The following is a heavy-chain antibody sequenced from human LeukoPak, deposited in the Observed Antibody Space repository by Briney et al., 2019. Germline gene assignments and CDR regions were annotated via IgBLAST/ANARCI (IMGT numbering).Heavy chain of an antibody. CDR2: IWYDGSNK. D-gene: IGHD2-21*02. J-gene: IGHJ5*02. V-gene: IGHV3-33*01. CDR3: AGDQDGVTSRYNWFDP. CDR1: GFTFSSYG. Sequence: GGSLRLSCAASGFTFSSYGMHWVRQAPGKGLEWVAVIWYDGSNKYYADSVKGRFTISRDNSKNTLYLQMNSLRAEDTAVYYCAGDQDGVTSRYNWFDPWGQGTLVTVSS.